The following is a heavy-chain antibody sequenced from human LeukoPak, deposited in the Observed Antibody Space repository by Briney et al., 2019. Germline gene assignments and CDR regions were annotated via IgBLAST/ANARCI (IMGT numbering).Heavy chain of an antibody. J-gene: IGHJ6*03. Sequence: GGSLRLSCTASGFKFDDYGMSWVRQVPGKGLEWVSTINWNGVTTGYADSVKGRFTISRDNAKNSLYLQMNSLGAEDTALYYCARATYGDYYYYYYMDVWGKGTTVTVSS. V-gene: IGHV3-20*04. CDR1: GFKFDDYG. D-gene: IGHD4-17*01. CDR3: ARATYGDYYYYYYMDV. CDR2: INWNGVTT.